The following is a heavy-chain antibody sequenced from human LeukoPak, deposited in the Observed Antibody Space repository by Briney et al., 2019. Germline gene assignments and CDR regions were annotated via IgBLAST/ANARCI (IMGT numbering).Heavy chain of an antibody. CDR1: GFTFSSYG. CDR3: AKDGGPRGWPFDY. D-gene: IGHD6-19*01. Sequence: GRSLRLSCAASGFTFSSYGMHWVRQDPGKGLEWVAVISYDGSNKYYADSVKGRFTISRDNSKNTLYLQMNSLRAEDTAVYYCAKDGGPRGWPFDYWGQGTLVTVSS. J-gene: IGHJ4*02. V-gene: IGHV3-30*18. CDR2: ISYDGSNK.